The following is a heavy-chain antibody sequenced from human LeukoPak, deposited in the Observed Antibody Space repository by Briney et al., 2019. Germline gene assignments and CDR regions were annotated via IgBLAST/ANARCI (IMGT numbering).Heavy chain of an antibody. CDR2: INHSGST. J-gene: IGHJ5*02. D-gene: IGHD5-12*01. Sequence: SETLSLTCAVYGWSFSGYYWSWIRQPPGKGLEWIGEINHSGSTNYNPSLKSRITISVDASKNQFSLKLSSVTAADTAVYYCARGRMGVDIVATILSAGCFDPWGHRTLFTVSS. CDR1: GWSFSGYY. CDR3: ARGRMGVDIVATILSAGCFDP. V-gene: IGHV4-34*01.